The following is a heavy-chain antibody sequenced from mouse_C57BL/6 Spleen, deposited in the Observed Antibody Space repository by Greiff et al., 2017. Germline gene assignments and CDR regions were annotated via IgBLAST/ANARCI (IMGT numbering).Heavy chain of an antibody. D-gene: IGHD2-4*01. Sequence: EVQGVESGGDLVKPGGSLKLSCAASGFTFSSYGMSWVRQTPDKRLEWVATISSGGSYTYYPDSVKGRFTISRDNAKNTLSLQMSSLKSDDTAMYYGARPSYDYDYAANYYAMDYWGQGTSVTVSS. J-gene: IGHJ4*01. V-gene: IGHV5-6*01. CDR2: ISSGGSYT. CDR3: ARPSYDYDYAANYYAMDY. CDR1: GFTFSSYG.